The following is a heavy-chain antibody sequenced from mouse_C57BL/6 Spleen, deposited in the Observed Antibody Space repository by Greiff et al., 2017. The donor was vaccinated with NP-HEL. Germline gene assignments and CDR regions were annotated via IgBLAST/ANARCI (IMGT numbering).Heavy chain of an antibody. CDR3: ARDYYGSATGDFDY. D-gene: IGHD1-1*01. Sequence: QVQLQQPGAELVRPGSSVKLPCKASGYTFTSYWMDWVKQRPGQGLEWIGNIYPSDSETHYNQKFKDKATLTVDKSSSTAYMQLSSLTSEDSAVYYCARDYYGSATGDFDYWGQGTTLTVSS. CDR2: IYPSDSET. V-gene: IGHV1-61*01. CDR1: GYTFTSYW. J-gene: IGHJ2*01.